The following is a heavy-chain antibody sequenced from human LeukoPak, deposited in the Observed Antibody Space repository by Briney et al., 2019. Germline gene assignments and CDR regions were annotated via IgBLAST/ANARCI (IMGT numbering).Heavy chain of an antibody. D-gene: IGHD3-10*01. Sequence: PGGSLRLSCTVSGFTVSSNSMSWVRQAPGKGLEWVSFIYSGTIHYSDSVKGRFTISRDNSKNTLYLQMNSLRAEDTAVYYCAREPGLLWFGELLSGPFDYWGQGTLVTVSP. CDR1: GFTVSSNS. CDR3: AREPGLLWFGELLSGPFDY. CDR2: IYSGTI. V-gene: IGHV3-53*01. J-gene: IGHJ4*02.